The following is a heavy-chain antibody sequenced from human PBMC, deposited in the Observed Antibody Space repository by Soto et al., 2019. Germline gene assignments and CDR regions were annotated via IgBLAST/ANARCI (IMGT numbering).Heavy chain of an antibody. CDR1: GFTLSSYW. V-gene: IGHV3-7*05. J-gene: IGHJ6*02. CDR2: IKQDGSEK. CDR3: ARDQKDYSGSGTYYVPYGMDV. Sequence: GGSLRLSCAASGFTLSSYWMSWVRQAPGKGLEWVANIKQDGSEKYYVDSVKGRFTISRDTAKSSLYLQLNSLRAEDTAVYYCARDQKDYSGSGTYYVPYGMDVWGQGTTVTVSS. D-gene: IGHD3-10*01.